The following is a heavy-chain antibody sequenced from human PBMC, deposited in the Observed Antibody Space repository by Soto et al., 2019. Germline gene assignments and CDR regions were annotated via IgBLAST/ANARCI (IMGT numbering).Heavy chain of an antibody. CDR1: GGSISSYY. CDR2: IYYSGST. D-gene: IGHD6-19*01. V-gene: IGHV4-59*01. J-gene: IGHJ6*03. Sequence: SETLSLTCTVSGGSISSYYWSWIRQPPGKGLEWIGYIYYSGSTNYNPSLKSRVTISVDTSKNQFSLKLSSVTAADTAVYYCARVGRAVAPDPYYYYYMDVWGKGTTVTVSS. CDR3: ARVGRAVAPDPYYYYYMDV.